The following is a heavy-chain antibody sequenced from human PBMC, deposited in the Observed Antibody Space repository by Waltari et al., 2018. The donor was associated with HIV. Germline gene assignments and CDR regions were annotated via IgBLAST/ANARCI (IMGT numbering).Heavy chain of an antibody. D-gene: IGHD3-10*01. V-gene: IGHV1-69*08. CDR3: ASARETMGVDFDF. Sequence: QVQLVQSGAEVRAPGSSVQVSCKASGGSFTRYSINWVRQAPGQGLEWMGRVIPMSGTAMKAQKFQARVTISADKSTTTAYMELSSLRTEDTAVYYCASARETMGVDFDFWGQGTLVTVSS. CDR1: GGSFTRYS. J-gene: IGHJ4*02. CDR2: VIPMSGTA.